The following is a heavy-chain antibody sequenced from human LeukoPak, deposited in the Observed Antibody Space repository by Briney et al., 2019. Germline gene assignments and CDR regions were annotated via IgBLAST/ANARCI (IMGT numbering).Heavy chain of an antibody. Sequence: ASVKVSCKVSGYTLTELSMHWVRQAPGKGLDWMGGFDPEDGETIYAQKFQGRVTMTEDTSTDTAYMELSSLRSEDTAVYYCAAKTIVGAFYYFDYWGQGTLVTVSS. CDR3: AAKTIVGAFYYFDY. CDR1: GYTLTELS. CDR2: FDPEDGET. J-gene: IGHJ4*02. D-gene: IGHD1-26*01. V-gene: IGHV1-24*01.